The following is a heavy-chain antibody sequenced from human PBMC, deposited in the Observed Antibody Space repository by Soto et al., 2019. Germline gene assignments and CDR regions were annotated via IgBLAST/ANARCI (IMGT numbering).Heavy chain of an antibody. CDR3: TTVFITMAYGKDV. Sequence: EVQLVESGGGLVKPGGSLRLSCVASGFTFSNAWMNWVRQAPGKGLEWVGRIKSKTDGGTTDYAAPVKGRFTISRDDSKDTLYLKMNSLKTEDTAVYYCTTVFITMAYGKDVWGQGTTVTVCS. V-gene: IGHV3-15*07. CDR2: IKSKTDGGTT. D-gene: IGHD3-10*01. J-gene: IGHJ6*02. CDR1: GFTFSNAW.